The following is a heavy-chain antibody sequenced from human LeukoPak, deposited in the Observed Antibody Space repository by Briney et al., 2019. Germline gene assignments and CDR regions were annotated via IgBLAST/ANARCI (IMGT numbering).Heavy chain of an antibody. D-gene: IGHD2-15*01. V-gene: IGHV1-8*01. Sequence: ASVKVSCKASGYTFTSYDINWVPQATGQGLEWMGWMNPNSGNTGYAQKFQGRVTMTRNTSISTAYMELSSLRSEDTAVYYCARDDGRSGGSCYYPPLRYWGQGTLVTVSS. CDR3: ARDDGRSGGSCYYPPLRY. CDR2: MNPNSGNT. CDR1: GYTFTSYD. J-gene: IGHJ4*02.